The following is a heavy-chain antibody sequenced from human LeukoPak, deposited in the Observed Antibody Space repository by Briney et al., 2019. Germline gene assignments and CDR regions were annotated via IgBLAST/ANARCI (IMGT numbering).Heavy chain of an antibody. V-gene: IGHV3-7*01. CDR1: GFTFSSYW. CDR2: IKQDRSEK. J-gene: IGHJ4*02. CDR3: ARVKAYNDYVWGSYRTSWVFDY. Sequence: GGSLRLSCAASGFTFSSYWMSWVRQAPGKGLEWVANIKQDRSEKYYVDSVKGRFTISRDNAKNSLYLQMNSLGAEDTAVYYCARVKAYNDYVWGSYRTSWVFDYWGQGTLVTVSS. D-gene: IGHD3-16*02.